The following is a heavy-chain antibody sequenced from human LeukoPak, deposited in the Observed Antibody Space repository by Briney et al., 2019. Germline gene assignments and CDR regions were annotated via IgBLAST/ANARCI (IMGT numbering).Heavy chain of an antibody. D-gene: IGHD2-2*01. J-gene: IGHJ5*02. CDR1: GFTFSSYA. CDR3: AKLNGRYCSSTSCYVEWFDP. V-gene: IGHV3-23*01. Sequence: GKSLRLSCAASGFTFSSYAMSWVRQAPGKGLEWVSAISGSGGSTYYADSVKGRFTISRDNSKNTLYLQMNSLRAEDTAVYYCAKLNGRYCSSTSCYVEWFDPWGQGTLVTVSS. CDR2: ISGSGGST.